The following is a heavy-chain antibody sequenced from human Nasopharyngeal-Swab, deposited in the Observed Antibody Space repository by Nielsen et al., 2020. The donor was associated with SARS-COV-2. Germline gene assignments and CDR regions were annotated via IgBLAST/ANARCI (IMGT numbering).Heavy chain of an antibody. V-gene: IGHV3-74*01. CDR1: GFTFSSYW. CDR3: VRDSGSYLGIDY. J-gene: IGHJ4*02. Sequence: GESLKISCAASGFTFSSYWMHWGRQAPGKGLVWVSRIKSDGSTTNYADSVKGRFTISRDNAKNTLYLQMNSLRAEDTAVYYCVRDSGSYLGIDYWGQGTLVTVSS. D-gene: IGHD1-26*01. CDR2: IKSDGSTT.